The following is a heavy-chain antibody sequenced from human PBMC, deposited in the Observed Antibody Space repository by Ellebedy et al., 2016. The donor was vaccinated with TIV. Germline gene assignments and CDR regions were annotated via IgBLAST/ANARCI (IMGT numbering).Heavy chain of an antibody. Sequence: GESLKISCAASGFTFSSYAMSWVRQAPGKGLEWVANIHQDGSEKYYVDSVKGRFTISRDNAKNSLYLEMNSLRAEDTDVYYCARDYYGSGNWGQGTLVTVSS. V-gene: IGHV3-7*01. CDR1: GFTFSSYA. CDR2: IHQDGSEK. CDR3: ARDYYGSGN. J-gene: IGHJ4*02. D-gene: IGHD3-10*01.